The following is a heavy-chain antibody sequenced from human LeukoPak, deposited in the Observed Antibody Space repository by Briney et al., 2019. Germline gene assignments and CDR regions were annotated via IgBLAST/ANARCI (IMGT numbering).Heavy chain of an antibody. CDR2: IYHSGST. CDR1: GGSISSGGYS. J-gene: IGHJ3*02. V-gene: IGHV4-30-2*01. Sequence: SETLSLTCAVSGGSISSGGYSWSWIRQPPGKGLEWIGYIYHSGSTYYNPSLKSRVTISVDRSKNQFSLKLSSVTAADTAVYYCARGKREDAFHIWGQGTMVTVSS. CDR3: ARGKREDAFHI.